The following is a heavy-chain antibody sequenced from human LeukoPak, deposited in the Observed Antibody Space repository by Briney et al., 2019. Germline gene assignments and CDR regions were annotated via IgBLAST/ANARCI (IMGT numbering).Heavy chain of an antibody. J-gene: IGHJ4*02. D-gene: IGHD5-18*01. CDR1: GFTFSSYS. Sequence: PAGSLRLSCAASGFTFSSYSMNWVRQAPGKGLEWVSSISSASTYIYYADSVKGRFTISRDNAKNSLYLQMNSLRAEDTAMYYCARLVWDTTMAYGDIDSWGQGTLLIVSS. CDR3: ARLVWDTTMAYGDIDS. CDR2: ISSASTYI. V-gene: IGHV3-21*01.